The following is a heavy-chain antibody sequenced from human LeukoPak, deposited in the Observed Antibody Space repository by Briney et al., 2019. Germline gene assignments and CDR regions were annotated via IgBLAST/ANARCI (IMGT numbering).Heavy chain of an antibody. CDR2: ISYTGST. J-gene: IGHJ5*02. D-gene: IGHD2-21*02. Sequence: SETLSLTCTVSGGSISSYYWSWIRQPPGKGLEWVGSISYTGSTNYNPSLKSRVTISVDRSKNQISLKLISVTAADTAVYYCARRVTSNWFDPWGQGTLVTVSS. V-gene: IGHV4-59*08. CDR3: ARRVTSNWFDP. CDR1: GGSISSYY.